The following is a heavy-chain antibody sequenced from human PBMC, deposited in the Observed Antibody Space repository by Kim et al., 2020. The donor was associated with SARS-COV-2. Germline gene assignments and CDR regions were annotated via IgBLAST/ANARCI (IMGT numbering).Heavy chain of an antibody. CDR1: GFTFSSYS. V-gene: IGHV3-48*02. Sequence: GGSLRLSCAASGFTFSSYSMNWVRQAPGKGLEWVSYISSSSSTIYYADSVKGRFTISRDNAKNSLYLQMNSLRDEDTAVYYCASNIAARPGAFGYWGQGTLVTVSS. J-gene: IGHJ4*02. CDR3: ASNIAARPGAFGY. D-gene: IGHD6-6*01. CDR2: ISSSSSTI.